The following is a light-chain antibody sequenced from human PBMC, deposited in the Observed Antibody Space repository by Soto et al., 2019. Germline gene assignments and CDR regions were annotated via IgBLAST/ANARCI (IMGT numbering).Light chain of an antibody. V-gene: IGLV4-60*02. CDR2: LEGSGSY. Sequence: QLVLTQSSSASASLGSSVKLTCTLSSGHSSYIIAWHQQQPGKAPRYLMKLEGSGSYNKGSGVPDRFSGSSSGADRYFTISNLQFEDEADYYCETWDSNTHVFGGGTKLTVL. CDR3: ETWDSNTHV. CDR1: SGHSSYI. J-gene: IGLJ3*02.